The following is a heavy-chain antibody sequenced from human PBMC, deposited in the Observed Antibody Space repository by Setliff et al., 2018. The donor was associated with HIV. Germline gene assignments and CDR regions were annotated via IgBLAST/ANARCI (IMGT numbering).Heavy chain of an antibody. D-gene: IGHD4-4*01. Sequence: ASVKVSCKASGYTFTSYYMHWVRQAPGQGLEWMGIINPSGGSTNYAQKFQGRVTMTRDTSTSTVYMQLRSLRSEDTAVYYCARTRVERWRQQYDAFDIWGQGTMVTVSS. CDR2: INPSGGST. J-gene: IGHJ3*02. V-gene: IGHV1-46*01. CDR3: ARTRVERWRQQYDAFDI. CDR1: GYTFTSYY.